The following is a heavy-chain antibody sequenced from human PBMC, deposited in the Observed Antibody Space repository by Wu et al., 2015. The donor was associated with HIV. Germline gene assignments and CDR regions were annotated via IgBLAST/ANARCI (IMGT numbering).Heavy chain of an antibody. J-gene: IGHJ3*02. CDR1: GGTLSSYA. Sequence: QVQLVQSGSEVKKPESSVKVSCKASGGTLSSYAINWVRQAPGQGLEWMGGIIPMVATTNYAQKFKGRVSITADESMNTAYMELSSLESDDTAVYYCARVYGGRGGGVLDIWGPRDEWSSSLQ. CDR3: ARVYGGRGGGVLDI. CDR2: IIPMVATT. D-gene: IGHD4-23*01. V-gene: IGHV1-69*12.